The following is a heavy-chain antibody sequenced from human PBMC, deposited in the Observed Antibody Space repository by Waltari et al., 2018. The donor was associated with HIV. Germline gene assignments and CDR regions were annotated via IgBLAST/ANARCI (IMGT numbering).Heavy chain of an antibody. Sequence: LVQSGGGLVQPGGSLRLSCAASGFSFSDYWMHWVRHSPWKGLEWDQRRNSDGGDATDADSVKGRFTVSRDNAKNTLFLEMSSLRVEDTAVYYCARDDYDFWSGPRRDKNYGMDVWGQGTAVTVSS. CDR3: ARDDYDFWSGPRRDKNYGMDV. V-gene: IGHV3-74*01. CDR2: RNSDGGDA. D-gene: IGHD3-3*01. CDR1: GFSFSDYW. J-gene: IGHJ6*02.